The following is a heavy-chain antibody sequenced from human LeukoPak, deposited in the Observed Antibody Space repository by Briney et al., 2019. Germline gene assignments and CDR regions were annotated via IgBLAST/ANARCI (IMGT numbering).Heavy chain of an antibody. J-gene: IGHJ4*02. CDR2: IYSGGST. CDR3: ARELRGSGSQPYDY. CDR1: GFTVSSNS. V-gene: IGHV3-53*01. Sequence: GGSLRLSCAASGFTVSSNSMSWVRQAPGKGLERVSVIYSGGSTYYADSVKGRFTISRDNSKNTLYLQMNSLRAEDTAVYYCARELRGSGSQPYDYWGQGTLVTVSS. D-gene: IGHD3-10*01.